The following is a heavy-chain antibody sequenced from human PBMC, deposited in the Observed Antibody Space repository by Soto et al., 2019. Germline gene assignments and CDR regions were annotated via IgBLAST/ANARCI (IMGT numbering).Heavy chain of an antibody. CDR2: INAGNGNT. V-gene: IGHV1-3*01. Sequence: GASVKVSCKASGYTFTSYAMHWVRQAPGQRLEWMGWINAGNGNTKYSQKFQGRVTITRDTSASTAYMELSSLRSEDTAVYYCARPYCTNGVCYTSPMDVWGKGTTVTVSS. J-gene: IGHJ6*03. CDR3: ARPYCTNGVCYTSPMDV. CDR1: GYTFTSYA. D-gene: IGHD2-8*01.